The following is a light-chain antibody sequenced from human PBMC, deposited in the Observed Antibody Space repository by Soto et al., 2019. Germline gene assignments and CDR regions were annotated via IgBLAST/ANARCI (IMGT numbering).Light chain of an antibody. J-gene: IGKJ5*01. CDR2: GAS. Sequence: EIVMTQSPATLSVSLGERATLSCRASQSVSSNLAWYQQKPGQAPRLLIYGASTRATGIPARFSGSGSGTDFSLTISRLEPEDFAVYYCQQYGSPPSTFGQGTRLEI. V-gene: IGKV3-15*01. CDR3: QQYGSPPST. CDR1: QSVSSN.